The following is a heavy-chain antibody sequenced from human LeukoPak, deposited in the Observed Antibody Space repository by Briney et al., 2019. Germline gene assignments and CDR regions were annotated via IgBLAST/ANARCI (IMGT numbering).Heavy chain of an antibody. J-gene: IGHJ6*03. Sequence: GGSLRLSCAASGFTFSSYWMSWVRQAPGKGLEWVANIKQDGSEKYYVDSVKGRFTISRDNAKNSLYLQMNSLRAEDTAVFYCAREGGGSGTYFGFYDYYYMDVWGKGTTVTISS. CDR2: IKQDGSEK. D-gene: IGHD3-10*01. CDR3: AREGGGSGTYFGFYDYYYMDV. V-gene: IGHV3-7*01. CDR1: GFTFSSYW.